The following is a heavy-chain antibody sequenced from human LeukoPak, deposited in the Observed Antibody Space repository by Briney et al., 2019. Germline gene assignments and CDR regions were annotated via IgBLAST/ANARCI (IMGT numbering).Heavy chain of an antibody. CDR2: ISSSSSYI. D-gene: IGHD3-10*01. V-gene: IGHV3-21*01. Sequence: PGGSLRLSCAASGFTFSSYSMNWVRQAPGKGLEWVSSISSSSSYIYYADSVKGRFTISRDNAKNSLYLQMNSLRAEDTAVYYCARRFFYMVRGVTYYFDYWGQGTLVTVSS. CDR1: GFTFSSYS. CDR3: ARRFFYMVRGVTYYFDY. J-gene: IGHJ4*02.